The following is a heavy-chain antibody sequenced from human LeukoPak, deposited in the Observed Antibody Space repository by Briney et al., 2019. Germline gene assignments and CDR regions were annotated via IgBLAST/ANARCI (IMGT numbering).Heavy chain of an antibody. V-gene: IGHV3-21*01. Sequence: PGGSLRLSCAASGFTFSSYSMNWVRQAPGKGLEWVSSISSSSSYIYYADSVKGRFTTSRDNAKNSLYLQMNSLRAEDTAVYYCASADSRIAAAVDYWGQGTLVTVSS. CDR2: ISSSSSYI. J-gene: IGHJ4*02. CDR3: ASADSRIAAAVDY. CDR1: GFTFSSYS. D-gene: IGHD6-13*01.